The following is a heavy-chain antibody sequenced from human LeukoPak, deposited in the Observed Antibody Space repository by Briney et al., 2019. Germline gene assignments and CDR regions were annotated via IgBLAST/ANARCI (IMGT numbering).Heavy chain of an antibody. D-gene: IGHD5-24*01. CDR2: INPSGGST. CDR3: ARDRDGYNSYFDY. V-gene: IGHV1-46*01. J-gene: IGHJ4*02. CDR1: GYTFTSYD. Sequence: ASVKVSCKASGYTFTSYDINWVRQATGQGLEWMGIINPSGGSTSYAQKFQGRVTMTRDMSTSTVYMELSSLRSEDTAVYYCARDRDGYNSYFDYWGQGTLVTVSS.